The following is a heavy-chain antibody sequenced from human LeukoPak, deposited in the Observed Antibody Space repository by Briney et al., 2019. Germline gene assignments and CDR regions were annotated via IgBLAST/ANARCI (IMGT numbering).Heavy chain of an antibody. D-gene: IGHD3-22*01. CDR2: IYSGGST. Sequence: PGGSLRLSCVASGFTVSSNYMNWVRQAPGKGLDGVSVIYSGGSTYYADSVKGRFTISRDNSKNTLYLQMNSLRVEDTAVYYCARDVYESYAFDIWGQGTMVTVSS. CDR3: ARDVYESYAFDI. CDR1: GFTVSSNY. V-gene: IGHV3-66*02. J-gene: IGHJ3*02.